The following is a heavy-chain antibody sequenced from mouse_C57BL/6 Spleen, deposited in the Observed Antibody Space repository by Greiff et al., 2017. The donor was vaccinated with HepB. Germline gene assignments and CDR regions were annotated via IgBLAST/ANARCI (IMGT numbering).Heavy chain of an antibody. D-gene: IGHD2-12*01. CDR3: ARWGSYDVGNYYAMDY. CDR2: IDPNSGGT. CDR1: GYTFTSYW. J-gene: IGHJ4*01. V-gene: IGHV1-72*01. Sequence: QVQLKQPGAELVKPGASVKLSCKASGYTFTSYWMHWVKQRPGRGLEWIGRIDPNSGGTKYNEKFKSTATLTVDKPSSTAYMHLSSLTSEDSAVYYCARWGSYDVGNYYAMDYWGQGTSVTVSS.